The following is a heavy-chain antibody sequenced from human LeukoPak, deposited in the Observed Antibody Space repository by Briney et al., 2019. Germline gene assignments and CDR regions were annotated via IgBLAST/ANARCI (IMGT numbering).Heavy chain of an antibody. V-gene: IGHV3-23*01. D-gene: IGHD3-22*01. CDR2: ISGSGGST. J-gene: IGHJ4*02. Sequence: RGSLRLSCAASGFTFSSYAMSWVRQAPGKGLEWVSAISGSGGSTYYADSVKGRFTISRDNSKNTLYLQMNSLRAEDTAVYYCAKASSGRTYYFDYWGQGTLVTVSS. CDR1: GFTFSSYA. CDR3: AKASSGRTYYFDY.